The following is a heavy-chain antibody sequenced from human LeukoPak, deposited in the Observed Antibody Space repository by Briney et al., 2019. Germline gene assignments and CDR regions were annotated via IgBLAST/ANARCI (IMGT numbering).Heavy chain of an antibody. D-gene: IGHD3-10*01. V-gene: IGHV3-9*01. CDR3: AKDKISVVRGALDY. Sequence: PGGSLRLSCAASGFIFSSYGMHWVRHAPGKGLEWVSDISWNSGNIFYADSVKGRFNISRDNAKNSLYLQMNSLGAEDTAFYYCAKDKISVVRGALDYRGQGTLVTVSS. J-gene: IGHJ4*02. CDR1: GFIFSSYG. CDR2: ISWNSGNI.